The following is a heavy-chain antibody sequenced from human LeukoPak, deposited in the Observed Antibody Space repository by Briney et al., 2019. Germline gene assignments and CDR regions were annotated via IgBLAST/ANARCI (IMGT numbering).Heavy chain of an antibody. Sequence: SETLSLTCTVSGGSISSYYWSWIRQPPGKGLEWIGYIYYSGSTNYNPSLKSRVTISVDTSKNQFSLKLSSVTAAGTAVYYCARVVRRARLFDYWGQGTLVTVSS. CDR3: ARVVRRARLFDY. J-gene: IGHJ4*02. CDR1: GGSISSYY. V-gene: IGHV4-59*01. CDR2: IYYSGST. D-gene: IGHD6-25*01.